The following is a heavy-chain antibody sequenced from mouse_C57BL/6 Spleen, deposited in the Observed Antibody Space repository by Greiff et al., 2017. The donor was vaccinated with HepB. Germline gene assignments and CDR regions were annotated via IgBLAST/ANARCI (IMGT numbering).Heavy chain of an antibody. CDR2: INPSSGYT. CDR3: ARFLYSNRYFDV. CDR1: GYTFTSYW. J-gene: IGHJ1*03. Sequence: VQLQQSGAELAKPGASVKLSCKASGYTFTSYWMHWVKQRPGQGLEWIGYINPSSGYTKYNQKFKDKATLTVDKSSSTAYMQLSSLTYEDSAVYYCARFLYSNRYFDVWGTGTTVTVSS. D-gene: IGHD2-5*01. V-gene: IGHV1-7*01.